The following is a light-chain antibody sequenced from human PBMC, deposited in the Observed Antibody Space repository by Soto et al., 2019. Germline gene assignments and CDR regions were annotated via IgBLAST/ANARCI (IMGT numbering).Light chain of an antibody. Sequence: KVMTPCPATLSVSPGEGATISCRPSQSVSSDLTWYHQKPGQAPRLVILGASTRAPGIPDRFTGRGSGTDFTVTISRLEPEDSAVYYCQQYERSPWTFGQGTKV. V-gene: IGKV3D-15*01. J-gene: IGKJ1*01. CDR3: QQYERSPWT. CDR2: GAS. CDR1: QSVSSD.